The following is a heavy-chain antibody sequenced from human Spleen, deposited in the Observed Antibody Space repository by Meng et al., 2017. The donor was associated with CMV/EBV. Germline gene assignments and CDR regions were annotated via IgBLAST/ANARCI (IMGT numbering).Heavy chain of an antibody. CDR1: RGSISNYF. V-gene: IGHV4-59*01. D-gene: IGHD6-6*01. Sequence: GSLRLSCTVSRGSISNYFWSWIRQAPGKGLEWIGYIYYSGSTNYNPSLKSRVTISVDTSKNQFSLKLSSVTAADTAVYYCAIAARPDYFDYWGQGTLVTVSS. J-gene: IGHJ4*02. CDR2: IYYSGST. CDR3: AIAARPDYFDY.